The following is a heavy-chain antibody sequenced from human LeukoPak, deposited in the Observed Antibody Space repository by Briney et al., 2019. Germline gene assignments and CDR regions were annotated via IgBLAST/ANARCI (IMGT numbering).Heavy chain of an antibody. D-gene: IGHD3-9*01. CDR3: AKGNNSDWLSWFDP. J-gene: IGHJ5*02. CDR1: GFTFSSYG. Sequence: GGSLRLSCAASGFTFSSYGMHWVRQAPGKGLEWVAVISYDGSNKYYADSVKGRFTISRDNSKNTLYLQMNSLRAEDTAVYYCAKGNNSDWLSWFDPWGQGTLVTVSS. V-gene: IGHV3-30*18. CDR2: ISYDGSNK.